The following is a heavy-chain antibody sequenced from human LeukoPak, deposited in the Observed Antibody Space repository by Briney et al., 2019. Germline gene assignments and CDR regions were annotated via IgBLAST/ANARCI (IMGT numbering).Heavy chain of an antibody. J-gene: IGHJ4*02. CDR2: IHYSGST. CDR1: GGSDSSYY. D-gene: IGHD2-2*01. Sequence: SETLSLTCTVSGGSDSSYYWSWIRQPPGKGLEWIGYIHYSGSTNYNPSLKSRVTISVDTSKNQFSLKLSSVTAADTAVYCCATVYCSRTSCLDYWGQGTLVTVSS. CDR3: ATVYCSRTSCLDY. V-gene: IGHV4-59*08.